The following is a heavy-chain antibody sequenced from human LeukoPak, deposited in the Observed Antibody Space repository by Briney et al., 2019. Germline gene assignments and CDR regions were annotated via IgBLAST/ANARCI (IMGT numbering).Heavy chain of an antibody. CDR3: ARGRVVDYYYYMDV. Sequence: SETLSLTCTVSGASISSYYWSWIRQPPGKGLEWIGEINHSGSTNYNPSLKSRVTISVDTSKNQFSLKLSSVTAADTAVYYCARGRVVDYYYYMDVWGKGTTVTVSS. J-gene: IGHJ6*03. V-gene: IGHV4-34*01. CDR2: INHSGST. CDR1: GASISSYY. D-gene: IGHD2-15*01.